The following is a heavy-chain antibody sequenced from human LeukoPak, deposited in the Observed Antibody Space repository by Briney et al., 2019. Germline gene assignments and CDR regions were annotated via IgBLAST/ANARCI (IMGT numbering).Heavy chain of an antibody. CDR1: GGSVSSDNYY. CDR3: GRGGEIVVVPAPLYLAY. J-gene: IGHJ4*02. D-gene: IGHD2-2*01. Sequence: SETLSLTCTVSGGSVSSDNYYWSWIRQPPGRGLEWIGYIYYSGSTNYNPSLKSRVTISVDTSKNQFSLKLSSVTAADTAVYYCGRGGEIVVVPAPLYLAYGGKEPLVTVSS. CDR2: IYYSGST. V-gene: IGHV4-61*01.